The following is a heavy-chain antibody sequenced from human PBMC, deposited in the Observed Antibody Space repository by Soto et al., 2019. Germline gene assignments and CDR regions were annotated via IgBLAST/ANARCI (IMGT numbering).Heavy chain of an antibody. CDR1: GFTFSSYG. D-gene: IGHD5-18*01. V-gene: IGHV3-30*18. Sequence: HPGGSLRLSCAASGFTFSSYGMHWVRQAPGKGLEWVAVISYDGSNKYYADSVKGRFTISRDNSKNTLYLQMNSLRAEDTAVYYCAKDPVTAMAYYYYGMDVWGQGTTVTVSS. CDR3: AKDPVTAMAYYYYGMDV. CDR2: ISYDGSNK. J-gene: IGHJ6*02.